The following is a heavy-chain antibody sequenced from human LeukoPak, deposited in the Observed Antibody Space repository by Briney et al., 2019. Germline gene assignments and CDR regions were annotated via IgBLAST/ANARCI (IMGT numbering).Heavy chain of an antibody. D-gene: IGHD2-2*01. Sequence: GGSLRLSCAASGFTFSSYSMNWVRQAPGRGLEWVSYISSSSSTIYYADSVKGRFTISGDNAKNSLYLQMNSLRAEDTAVYYCASVAVYCSSTSCSRDYWGQGTLVTVSS. CDR1: GFTFSSYS. CDR3: ASVAVYCSSTSCSRDY. CDR2: ISSSSSTI. J-gene: IGHJ4*02. V-gene: IGHV3-48*04.